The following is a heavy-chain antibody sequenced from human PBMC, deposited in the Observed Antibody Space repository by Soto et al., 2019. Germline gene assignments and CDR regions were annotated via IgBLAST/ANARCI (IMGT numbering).Heavy chain of an antibody. Sequence: QAQVVQSGAGAREPGASGKVSCKTSGNTPNNYYIHWAQQAPGQGLQWMAMIKVRGGNTFYAQEFQVRVAMTSDTSASTVYMELNGLTSDDTSVYYCATSLGREFATGDYWGQGSLVTVSS. J-gene: IGHJ4*02. D-gene: IGHD2-15*01. CDR3: ATSLGREFATGDY. CDR1: GNTPNNYY. V-gene: IGHV1-46*02. CDR2: IKVRGGNT.